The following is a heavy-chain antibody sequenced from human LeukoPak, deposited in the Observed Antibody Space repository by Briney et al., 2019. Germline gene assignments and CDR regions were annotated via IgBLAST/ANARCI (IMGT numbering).Heavy chain of an antibody. V-gene: IGHV4-59*01. CDR3: ARVVDDYGDYGAFDI. CDR2: IYYSGST. Sequence: SETLSLTCTVSGGSISSYYWSWIRQPPGKGLEWIGYIYYSGSTNYNPSLKSRVTISVDTSKNQFSLKLSSVTAADTAVYYCARVVDDYGDYGAFDIWGQGTMVTVSS. D-gene: IGHD4-17*01. J-gene: IGHJ3*02. CDR1: GGSISSYY.